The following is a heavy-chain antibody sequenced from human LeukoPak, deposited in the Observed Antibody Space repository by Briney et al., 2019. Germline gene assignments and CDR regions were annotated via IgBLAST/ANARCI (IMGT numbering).Heavy chain of an antibody. V-gene: IGHV3-20*04. D-gene: IGHD3-9*01. Sequence: GGSLRLSCAASGFTFDDYGMSWVRQAPGKGLEWVSGLNWNGGSTGYADSVKGRLTISRDNAKNSLYLQMNSLRAEDTALYYCARGPNYDILTGYYNQYYFDYWGQGTLVTVSS. CDR1: GFTFDDYG. J-gene: IGHJ4*02. CDR3: ARGPNYDILTGYYNQYYFDY. CDR2: LNWNGGST.